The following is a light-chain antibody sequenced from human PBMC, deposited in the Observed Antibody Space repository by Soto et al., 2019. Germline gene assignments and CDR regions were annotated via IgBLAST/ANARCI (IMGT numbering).Light chain of an antibody. CDR1: QSISSW. J-gene: IGKJ1*01. CDR3: QQYNRYSRT. CDR2: DAS. Sequence: DIQVTQSPSTLSASVWDRVTITCRASQSISSWLAWYQQKPGKAPKLLIYDASSLESGVPSRFSGSGSGTEFTLTISSRQPDDFATYYCQQYNRYSRTFGQGTKVDIK. V-gene: IGKV1-5*01.